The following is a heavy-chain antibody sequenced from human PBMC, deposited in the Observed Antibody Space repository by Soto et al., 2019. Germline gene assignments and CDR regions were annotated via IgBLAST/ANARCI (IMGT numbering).Heavy chain of an antibody. J-gene: IGHJ4*02. CDR2: INPSGGST. CDR3: ATGIYDSSGYPNFDY. CDR1: GYTFTSYY. Sequence: ASVKVSCKSSGYTFTSYYMHWVRQAPGQGLEWMGIINPSGGSTSYAQKFQGRVTMTRDTSTSTVYMELSSLRSEDTAVYYCATGIYDSSGYPNFDYWGQGTLVTVSS. V-gene: IGHV1-46*01. D-gene: IGHD3-22*01.